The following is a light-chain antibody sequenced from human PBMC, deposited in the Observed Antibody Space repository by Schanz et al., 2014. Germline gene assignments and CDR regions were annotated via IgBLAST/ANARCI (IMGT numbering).Light chain of an antibody. J-gene: IGKJ2*01. CDR2: DAS. Sequence: EIVMTQSPATLSVSPGERATLSCGASQSLSSNLAWYQQKPGQPPRLLIYDASTRATDIPARFSGSGSGTEFTLTISSLQSEDFAVYYCQQYNQWPYTFGQGTKLEIK. V-gene: IGKV3-15*01. CDR3: QQYNQWPYT. CDR1: QSLSSN.